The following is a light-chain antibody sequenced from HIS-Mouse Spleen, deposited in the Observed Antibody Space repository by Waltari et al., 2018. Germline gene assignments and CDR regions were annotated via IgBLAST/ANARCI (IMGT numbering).Light chain of an antibody. CDR2: EGS. V-gene: IGLV2-23*01. J-gene: IGLJ1*01. CDR3: CSYAGSSTYV. CDR1: SSAVGRYNL. Sequence: QSALTQPASVSGSPGQSITISCTVTSSAVGRYNLVPWYQQHPGKAPKLMIYEGSKRPSGVSNRFSGSKSGNTASLTISGLQAEDEADYYCCSYAGSSTYVFGTGTKVTVL.